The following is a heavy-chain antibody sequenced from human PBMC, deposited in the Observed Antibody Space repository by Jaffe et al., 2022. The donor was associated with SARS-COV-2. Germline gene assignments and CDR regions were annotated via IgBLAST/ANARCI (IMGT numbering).Heavy chain of an antibody. V-gene: IGHV3-23*01. J-gene: IGHJ4*02. CDR1: GFTFSTYT. CDR3: AKMYYDFSSGYSSSFW. Sequence: EVQLLESGGGLVQPGGSLRLSCVVSGFTFSTYTMTWVRQAPGKGLEWVSSISGSGDRTYYADSVKGRFTISRDNSKNALYLQMNSLGGEDTALYCCAKMYYDFSSGYSSSFWWGQGTLVTVSS. D-gene: IGHD3-3*01. CDR2: ISGSGDRT.